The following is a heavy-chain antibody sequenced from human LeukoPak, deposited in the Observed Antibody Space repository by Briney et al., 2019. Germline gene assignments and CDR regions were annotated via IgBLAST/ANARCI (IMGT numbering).Heavy chain of an antibody. CDR1: GYTLTELS. CDR2: FDPEDGET. CDR3: ARDGLLWFGELE. V-gene: IGHV1-24*01. J-gene: IGHJ4*02. D-gene: IGHD3-10*01. Sequence: GASVKVSCKVSGYTLTELSMHWVRQAPGKGLEWMGGFDPEDGETIYAQKFQGRVTMTEDTSTDTAYMELSSLRAEDTAVYYCARDGLLWFGELERGQGTLVTVSS.